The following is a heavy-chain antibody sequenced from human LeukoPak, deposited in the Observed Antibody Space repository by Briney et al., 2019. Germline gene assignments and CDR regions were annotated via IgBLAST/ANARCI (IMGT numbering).Heavy chain of an antibody. Sequence: ASVRVSCKASGYTFSIYGFSWVRQAPGQGLEWMGWISAYNGNTNYAQKFQGRVTMTTDTSTSTAHMKLRSLRSDDTAVYYCARQGYSGHSQGAADYWGQGTLVTVSS. CDR2: ISAYNGNT. CDR1: GYTFSIYG. CDR3: ARQGYSGHSQGAADY. J-gene: IGHJ4*02. D-gene: IGHD4-23*01. V-gene: IGHV1-18*01.